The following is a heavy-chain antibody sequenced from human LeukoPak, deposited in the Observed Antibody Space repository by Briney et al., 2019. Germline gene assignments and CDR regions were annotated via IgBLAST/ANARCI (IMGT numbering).Heavy chain of an antibody. D-gene: IGHD3-22*01. CDR2: VNPNSGGT. CDR1: GYTFTGYY. J-gene: IGHJ6*02. CDR3: ARDYYDSSDYYYEAYGMDV. Sequence: ASVTVSCKASGYTFTGYYMHWVRQAPGQGLEWMGWVNPNSGGTNYAQKFQGRVTMTRDTSISTAYMELSRLRSDDTAVYYCARDYYDSSDYYYEAYGMDVWGQGTTVTVSS. V-gene: IGHV1-2*02.